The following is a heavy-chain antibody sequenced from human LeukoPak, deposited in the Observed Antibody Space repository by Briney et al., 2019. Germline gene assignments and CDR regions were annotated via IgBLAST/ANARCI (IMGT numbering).Heavy chain of an antibody. CDR3: TTESWAVVLIDAPFPRDYYGMDV. CDR1: GFTFSSYS. Sequence: GGSLRLSCAASGFTFSSYSMNWVRQAPGKGLEWVSYISSSSSTIYYADSVKGRFTISRHNAKNSLYLQMNSLRAEDTAVYYCTTESWAVVLIDAPFPRDYYGMDVWGQGTAVTVSS. CDR2: ISSSSSTI. D-gene: IGHD3-22*01. J-gene: IGHJ6*02. V-gene: IGHV3-48*04.